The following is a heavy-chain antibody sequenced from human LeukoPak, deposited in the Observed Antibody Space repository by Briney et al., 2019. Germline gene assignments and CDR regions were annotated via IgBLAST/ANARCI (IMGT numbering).Heavy chain of an antibody. Sequence: ASVKVSCKASGGTFSSYAISWVRQAPGQGLEWMGGFDPEDGETIYAQKFQGRVTMTEDTSTDTACMELSSLRSEDTAVYYCATPDFDYWGQGTLVTVSS. V-gene: IGHV1-24*01. CDR3: ATPDFDY. CDR2: FDPEDGET. J-gene: IGHJ4*02. CDR1: GGTFSSYA.